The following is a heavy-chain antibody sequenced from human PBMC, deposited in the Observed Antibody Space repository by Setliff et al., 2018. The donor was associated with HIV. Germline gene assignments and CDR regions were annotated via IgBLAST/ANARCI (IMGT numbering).Heavy chain of an antibody. Sequence: PSETLSLTCAVYGGSFNGYYWSWIRQPPGKGLEWIGEIDDSGSIIYNPSLQSRVTMSVDTSKNQFSLKVRSLTAADTGLYYCARVKSIKTTLVRLWPRFDLWGQGTQVTVSS. V-gene: IGHV4-34*01. D-gene: IGHD3-10*01. CDR2: IDDSGSI. CDR1: GGSFNGYY. J-gene: IGHJ5*02. CDR3: ARVKSIKTTLVRLWPRFDL.